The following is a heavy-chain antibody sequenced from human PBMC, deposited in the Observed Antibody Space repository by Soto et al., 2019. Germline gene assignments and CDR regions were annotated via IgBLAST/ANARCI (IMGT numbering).Heavy chain of an antibody. CDR2: ISAYNGNT. V-gene: IGHV1-18*04. D-gene: IGHD3-3*01. Sequence: GXSVKVSCKAAGYPFTSYGIVWVRQAPGQGLEWMGWISAYNGNTNYAQKLQGRVTMTTDTSTSTAYMELRSLRSDDTAVYYCARTALIQTYYDFWSGYYKDDAFDIWGQGTMVTVSS. CDR3: ARTALIQTYYDFWSGYYKDDAFDI. CDR1: GYPFTSYG. J-gene: IGHJ3*02.